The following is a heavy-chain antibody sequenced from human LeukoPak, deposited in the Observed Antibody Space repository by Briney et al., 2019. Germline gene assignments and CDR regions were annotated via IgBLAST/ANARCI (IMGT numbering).Heavy chain of an antibody. D-gene: IGHD6-19*01. J-gene: IGHJ4*02. CDR3: AKDRGIAVAGNEFDY. CDR1: GLPIADFA. V-gene: IGHV3-23*01. CDR2: LSGSGERT. Sequence: GGSLRLSCVASGLPIADFAMHWVRQAPGKGLEWVSSLSGSGERTYYADSVKGRFTISRDNSKNTLYVQMNSLRDEDTAVYYCAKDRGIAVAGNEFDYWGQGTLVTVSS.